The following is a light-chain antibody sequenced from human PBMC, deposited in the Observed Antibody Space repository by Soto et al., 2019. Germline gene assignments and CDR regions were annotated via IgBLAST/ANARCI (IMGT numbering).Light chain of an antibody. CDR2: EVS. CDR3: SSYTSSRTDV. V-gene: IGLV2-14*01. J-gene: IGLJ1*01. Sequence: QSLLTQPASVSGSPGQSITISCTGTSSDVGGYDYVSWYQHHPGKAPKLTIYEVSNRPSGVSNRFSGSKSGNTASLTISGLQAEDEAEYYCSSYTSSRTDVFGQWTKVTVL. CDR1: SSDVGGYDY.